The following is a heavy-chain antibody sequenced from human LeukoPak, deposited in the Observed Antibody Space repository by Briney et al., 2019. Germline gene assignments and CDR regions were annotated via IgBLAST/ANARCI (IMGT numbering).Heavy chain of an antibody. Sequence: TSETLSLTCTVSGGSISSSSHYWGWIRQPPGKGLEWIGSIYYSGNAYYNPSLKSRVTISVDTSKNQFSLKVNSVTAADTAVYYCARSLSGSWDAFDIWGQGTMVTVSS. J-gene: IGHJ3*02. V-gene: IGHV4-39*07. D-gene: IGHD1-26*01. CDR2: IYYSGNA. CDR1: GGSISSSSHY. CDR3: ARSLSGSWDAFDI.